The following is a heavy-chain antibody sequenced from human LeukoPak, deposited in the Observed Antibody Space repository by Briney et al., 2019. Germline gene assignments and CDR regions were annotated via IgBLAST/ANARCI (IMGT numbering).Heavy chain of an antibody. J-gene: IGHJ6*02. CDR1: GFTFSSYG. CDR3: ARDKITIFGVVIIRGGYYYYGMDV. V-gene: IGHV3-33*01. D-gene: IGHD3-3*01. Sequence: GGSLRLSCAASGFTFSSYGMHWVRQAPGKGLEWVAVIWYDGSNKYYADSVKGRFTISRDNAKNSLYLQMNSLRAEDTAVYYCARDKITIFGVVIIRGGYYYYGMDVWGQGTTVTVSS. CDR2: IWYDGSNK.